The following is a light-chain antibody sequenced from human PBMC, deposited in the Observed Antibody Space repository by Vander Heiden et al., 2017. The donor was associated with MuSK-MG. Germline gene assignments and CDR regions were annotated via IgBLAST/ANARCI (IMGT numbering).Light chain of an antibody. CDR1: QGVNSR. J-gene: IGKJ2*01. CDR2: KGS. Sequence: DIQLTQSPSTLSAFVGHRVTIACRASQGVNSRLAWYQHKPGKAPKMLVYKGSTLQSGVPSRFSGSGSETEFTLTINVLQPDDFATYYCQQYNSYPYTFGQGTKVEIK. CDR3: QQYNSYPYT. V-gene: IGKV1-5*03.